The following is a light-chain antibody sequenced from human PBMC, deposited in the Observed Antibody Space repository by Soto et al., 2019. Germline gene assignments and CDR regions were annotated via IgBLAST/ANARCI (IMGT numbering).Light chain of an antibody. J-gene: IGLJ1*01. Sequence: QSALTQPASVSGSPGQSITISCTGTSSDVGGYNYVSWYQQHPGKAPKLMISEVSNRPSGVSNRFSGSKSGNTASLTISGLQAADEADYYCSSYTSNSTPYVFGTGTKVTVL. V-gene: IGLV2-14*01. CDR3: SSYTSNSTPYV. CDR2: EVS. CDR1: SSDVGGYNY.